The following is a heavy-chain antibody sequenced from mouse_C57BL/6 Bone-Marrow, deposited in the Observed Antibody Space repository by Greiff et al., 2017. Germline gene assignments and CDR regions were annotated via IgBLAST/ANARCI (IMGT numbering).Heavy chain of an antibody. CDR3: ARSDYGSLY. J-gene: IGHJ2*01. V-gene: IGHV1-52*01. Sequence: QVHVKQPGAELVRPGSSVKLSCKASGYTFTSYWMHWVKQRPIQGLEWIGNIDPSGSETHYNQKFKDKATLTVDKSSSTAYMQLSSLTSEDSAVYYCARSDYGSLYWGQGTTLTVSS. D-gene: IGHD1-1*01. CDR2: IDPSGSET. CDR1: GYTFTSYW.